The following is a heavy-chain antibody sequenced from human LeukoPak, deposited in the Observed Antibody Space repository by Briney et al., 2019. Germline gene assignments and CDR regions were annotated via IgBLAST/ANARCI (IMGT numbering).Heavy chain of an antibody. CDR3: ARRSRWLQLPDY. Sequence: SETLSLTCAVYGGSFSGHYWSWIRQPPGKGLEWIGEINHSGSTNYNPSLKSRVTISVDTSKNQFSLKLSSVTAADTAVYYCARRSRWLQLPDYWGQGTLVTVSS. D-gene: IGHD5-24*01. V-gene: IGHV4-34*01. CDR2: INHSGST. J-gene: IGHJ4*02. CDR1: GGSFSGHY.